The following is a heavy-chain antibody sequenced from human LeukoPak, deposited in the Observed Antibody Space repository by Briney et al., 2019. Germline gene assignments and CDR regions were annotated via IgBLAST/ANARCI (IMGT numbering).Heavy chain of an antibody. CDR2: IRYDGSNK. Sequence: GGSLRLSCAASGFTFSSYGMHWVRQAPGKGLEWVAFIRYDGSNKYYADSVKGRFTISRDNSKNTLYLQMNSLKTEDTAVYYCTTRPDLGARGYFDYWGQGTLVTVSS. D-gene: IGHD1-26*01. CDR1: GFTFSSYG. V-gene: IGHV3-30*02. CDR3: TTRPDLGARGYFDY. J-gene: IGHJ4*02.